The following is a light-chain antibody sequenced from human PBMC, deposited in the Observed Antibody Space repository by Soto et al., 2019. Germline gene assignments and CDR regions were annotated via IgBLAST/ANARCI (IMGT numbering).Light chain of an antibody. Sequence: DIQMTQSPSTLSASVGDRVAITCRASDNIGPWVAWYQQKPGKAPKLLIFKAANLADEVPSRFSGSGSGTEFTLTISSLQPDDFATYYCQHYNSYSEAFGQGTKVDIK. J-gene: IGKJ1*01. CDR3: QHYNSYSEA. V-gene: IGKV1-5*03. CDR2: KAA. CDR1: DNIGPW.